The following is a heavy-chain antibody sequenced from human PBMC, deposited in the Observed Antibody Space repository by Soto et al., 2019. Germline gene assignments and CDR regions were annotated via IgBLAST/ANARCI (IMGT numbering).Heavy chain of an antibody. J-gene: IGHJ6*03. CDR3: AKGLGIRFLAYYYYMDV. D-gene: IGHD3-3*01. Sequence: GGSLRLSCAASGFTFSSYAMSWVRQAPGKGLEWVSAISGSGGSTYYADSVKGRFTISRDNSKNTLYLQMNSLRAEDTAVYYCAKGLGIRFLAYYYYMDVWGKGTTVTVSS. CDR1: GFTFSSYA. CDR2: ISGSGGST. V-gene: IGHV3-23*01.